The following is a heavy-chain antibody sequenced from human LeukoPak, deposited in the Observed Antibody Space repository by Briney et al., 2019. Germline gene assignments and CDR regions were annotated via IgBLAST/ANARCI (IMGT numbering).Heavy chain of an antibody. CDR3: ATLNVRYYYDSSGYYSGGDY. CDR1: GFTFSSYA. Sequence: GRSLRLSCAASGFTFSSYAMHWVRQAPGKGLEWVAVISYDGSNKYYADSVKGRFTISRDNSKNTLYLQMNSLRAEDTAVYYCATLNVRYYYDSSGYYSGGDYWGQGTLVTVSS. J-gene: IGHJ4*02. D-gene: IGHD3-22*01. CDR2: ISYDGSNK. V-gene: IGHV3-30-3*01.